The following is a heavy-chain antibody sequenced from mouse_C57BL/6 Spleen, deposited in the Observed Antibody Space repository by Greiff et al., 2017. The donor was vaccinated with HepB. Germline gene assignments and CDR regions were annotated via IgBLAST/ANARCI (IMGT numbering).Heavy chain of an antibody. J-gene: IGHJ4*01. CDR1: GYTFTDHT. CDR3: ARSPNWEDYAMDY. V-gene: IGHV1-78*01. CDR2: IYPRDGST. D-gene: IGHD4-1*01. Sequence: VKLMESDAELVKPGASVKISCKVSGYTFTDHTIHWMKQRPEQGLEWIGYIYPRDGSTKYNEKFKGKATLTADKSSSTAYMQLNSLTSEDSAVYFCARSPNWEDYAMDYWGQGTSVTVSS.